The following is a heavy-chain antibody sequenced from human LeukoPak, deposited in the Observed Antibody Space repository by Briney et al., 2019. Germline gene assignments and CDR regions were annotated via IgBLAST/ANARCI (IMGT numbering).Heavy chain of an antibody. CDR3: ATDFYDST. V-gene: IGHV3-15*07. CDR1: GFTFSNAW. CDR2: IRSNSDGGTI. Sequence: GGSLRLSCATSGFTFSNAWMNWVRQAPGKGLEWVGRIRSNSDGGTIDYAAPVKGRFTLSRDDSKITLYLQMNGLQTEDTAVYYCATDFYDSTWGQGTLVTVSS. J-gene: IGHJ5*02. D-gene: IGHD3-22*01.